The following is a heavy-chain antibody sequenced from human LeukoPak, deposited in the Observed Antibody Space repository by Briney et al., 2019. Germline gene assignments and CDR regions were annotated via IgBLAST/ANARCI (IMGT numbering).Heavy chain of an antibody. J-gene: IGHJ4*02. Sequence: GGSLRLSCAASGFTFSSYNMNWVRQAPGTGLEWVSYISSSSSYIYYADSVKGRFTISRDNSKNTLYLQMNSLRAEDTAVYYCARVGNYYDSSGPFDYWGQGTLVTVSS. CDR3: ARVGNYYDSSGPFDY. CDR1: GFTFSSYN. CDR2: ISSSSSYI. D-gene: IGHD3-22*01. V-gene: IGHV3-21*01.